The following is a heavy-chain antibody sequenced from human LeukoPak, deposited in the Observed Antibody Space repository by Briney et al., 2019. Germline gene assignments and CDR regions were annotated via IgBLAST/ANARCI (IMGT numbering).Heavy chain of an antibody. CDR1: GYTFTGYY. Sequence: ASVKVSCKASGYTFTGYYMHWVRQAPGQGLEWMGWINPNSGGTNYAQKFQGRVTMTRDTSISTAYMELSGLTSDDTAVYYCARDIWNLRLIYYWGQGTLVTVSS. D-gene: IGHD3-16*01. V-gene: IGHV1-2*02. CDR2: INPNSGGT. CDR3: ARDIWNLRLIYY. J-gene: IGHJ4*02.